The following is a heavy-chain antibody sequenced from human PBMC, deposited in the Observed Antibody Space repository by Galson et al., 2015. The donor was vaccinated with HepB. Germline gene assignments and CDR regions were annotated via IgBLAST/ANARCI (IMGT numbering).Heavy chain of an antibody. V-gene: IGHV1-18*01. CDR2: ISAYNGNT. Sequence: SVKVSCKASGYTFTSYGISWVRQAPGQGLEWMGWISAYNGNTNYAQKLQGRVTMTTDTSTSTAYMELRSLRSDDTAVYYCAREVVVPAATYYYYYGMDVWGQGTTVTVSS. J-gene: IGHJ6*02. CDR3: AREVVVPAATYYYYYGMDV. CDR1: GYTFTSYG. D-gene: IGHD2-2*01.